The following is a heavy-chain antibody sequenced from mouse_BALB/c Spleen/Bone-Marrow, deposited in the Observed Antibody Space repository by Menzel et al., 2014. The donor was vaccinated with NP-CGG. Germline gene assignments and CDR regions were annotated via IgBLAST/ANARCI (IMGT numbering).Heavy chain of an antibody. CDR1: GFSLTRYG. V-gene: IGHV2-6-1*01. CDR3: ARNGNFFAMDC. Sequence: QAKLLESGPGLVAPSQTLSITCTISGFSLTRYGVHWVRQPPGKGLEWLVVIWSDGSTTYNSAFKSRLSISKNNSKSQVFLRMNSLQTDDTARYYCARNGNFFAMDCWGQGTSVTVSS. J-gene: IGHJ4*01. D-gene: IGHD2-1*01. CDR2: IWSDGST.